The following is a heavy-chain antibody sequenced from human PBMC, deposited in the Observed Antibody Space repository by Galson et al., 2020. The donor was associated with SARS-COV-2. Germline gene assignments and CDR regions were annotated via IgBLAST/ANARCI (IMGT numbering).Heavy chain of an antibody. J-gene: IGHJ6*02. Sequence: GGSLRLSCAASGFTLSSYWMSWVRQAPGKGLEWVANIKQDGSEKYYVDSVKGRFTISRDNAKNSLYLQMNSLRAEDTAVYYCARDGPGGYGSSGYSMYYYYGMDVWGQGTTVTVSS. CDR1: GFTLSSYW. CDR2: IKQDGSEK. V-gene: IGHV3-7*01. D-gene: IGHD3-22*01. CDR3: ARDGPGGYGSSGYSMYYYYGMDV.